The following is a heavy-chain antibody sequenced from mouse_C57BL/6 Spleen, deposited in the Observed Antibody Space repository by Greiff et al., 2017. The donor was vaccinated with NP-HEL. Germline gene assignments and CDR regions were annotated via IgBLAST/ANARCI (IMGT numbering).Heavy chain of an antibody. J-gene: IGHJ2*01. D-gene: IGHD1-1*01. Sequence: VQLQQSGPELVKPGASVKISCKASGYSFTGYYMNWVKQSPEKSLEWIGEINPSTGGTTYNQKFKAKATLTVDKSSSTAYMQLKRLTSEDSAVYYCARSHYYGSSSFFDYWGQGTTLTVSS. CDR3: ARSHYYGSSSFFDY. CDR1: GYSFTGYY. V-gene: IGHV1-42*01. CDR2: INPSTGGT.